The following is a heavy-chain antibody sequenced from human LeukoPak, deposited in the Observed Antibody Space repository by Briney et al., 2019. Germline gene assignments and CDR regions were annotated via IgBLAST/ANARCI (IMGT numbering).Heavy chain of an antibody. CDR3: ARGRGGDNSNWFDP. CDR2: ISSSSSYI. D-gene: IGHD4-17*01. Sequence: GGSLRLSCAASGFTFSSYSMNWVRQAPGKGLEWVSSISSSSSYIYYADSVKGRFTVSRDNAKNSLYLQMNSLRAEDTAVYYCARGRGGDNSNWFDPWGQGTLVTVSS. CDR1: GFTFSSYS. J-gene: IGHJ5*02. V-gene: IGHV3-21*06.